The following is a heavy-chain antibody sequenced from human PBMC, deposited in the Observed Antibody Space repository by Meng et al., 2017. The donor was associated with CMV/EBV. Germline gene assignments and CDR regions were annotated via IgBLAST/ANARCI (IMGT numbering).Heavy chain of an antibody. J-gene: IGHJ4*02. CDR1: GGTFSTFA. CDR2: IIPVFETA. Sequence: QVQLVPSAAGVKEPGASVKVSCKTSGGTFSTFAISWGRQAPGEGLEWMGGIIPVFETANYAERFQDRVTITADDSTTTAYMELSSLRADDTALYFCARGGDSWYSDYWGQGTLVTVSS. CDR3: ARGGDSWYSDY. V-gene: IGHV1-69*01. D-gene: IGHD1-26*01.